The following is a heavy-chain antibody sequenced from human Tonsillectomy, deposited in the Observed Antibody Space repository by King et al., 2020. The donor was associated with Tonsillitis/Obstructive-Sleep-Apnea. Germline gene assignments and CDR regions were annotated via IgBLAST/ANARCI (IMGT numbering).Heavy chain of an antibody. J-gene: IGHJ5*02. CDR2: IYYTGVT. D-gene: IGHD2-2*01. CDR1: GGSITSTNYY. CDR3: AGDSLGFCSSTSCPEARFDP. Sequence: VQLQESGPGLVKPSETLSLTCTVSGGSITSTNYYWSWIRQHPGKGLEWIGYIYYTGVTYYNPSLKSRVIISVDTSKNQFSLKLSSVTAADTAVYYCAGDSLGFCSSTSCPEARFDPWGQGTLITVSS. V-gene: IGHV4-31*03.